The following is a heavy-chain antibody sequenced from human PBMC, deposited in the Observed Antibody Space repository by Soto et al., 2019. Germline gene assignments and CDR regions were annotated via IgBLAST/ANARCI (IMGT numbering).Heavy chain of an antibody. V-gene: IGHV1-69*01. D-gene: IGHD6-13*01. CDR3: ASGASRWYPYFFDS. CDR1: EGTFNSYA. CDR2: IIPYYNTL. Sequence: QAQVGQSGAEVRKPGSSVKLSCKASEGTFNSYAIAWVRQAPGQGLEWMGGIIPYYNTLNYAQKFQDRVTITADDSTNTVYVELSSLRSDDTAVYFCASGASRWYPYFFDSWAQGTLVTVSS. J-gene: IGHJ4*02.